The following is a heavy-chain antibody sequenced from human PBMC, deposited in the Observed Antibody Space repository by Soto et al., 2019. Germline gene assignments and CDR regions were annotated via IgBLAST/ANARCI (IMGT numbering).Heavy chain of an antibody. J-gene: IGHJ5*02. CDR3: ARGLELGGPNWFDP. CDR1: GGTFNTDT. Sequence: QVRLVQSGAELKKPGSSVKVSCKASGGTFNTDTFNWLRQAPGQGLEWMGRIIPMLDITVYAQQFQGRVTITADKSTSTAYMELSSLRTDDTAVYYCARGLELGGPNWFDPWGQGSLVTVSS. CDR2: IIPMLDIT. V-gene: IGHV1-69*02. D-gene: IGHD3-16*01.